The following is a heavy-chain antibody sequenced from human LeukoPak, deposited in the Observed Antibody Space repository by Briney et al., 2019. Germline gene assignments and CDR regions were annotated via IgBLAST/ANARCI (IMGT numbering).Heavy chain of an antibody. D-gene: IGHD3-3*02. Sequence: SETLSLTCTVSGGSISSSSYYWGWIRQPPGKGLEWLGSIYYSGSTYYNPSLKSRVTISVDTSKNQFSLKLSSVTAADTAVYYCARHRLIFGVATEDFDYWGQGTLVTVSS. CDR2: IYYSGST. CDR1: GGSISSSSYY. CDR3: ARHRLIFGVATEDFDY. J-gene: IGHJ4*02. V-gene: IGHV4-39*01.